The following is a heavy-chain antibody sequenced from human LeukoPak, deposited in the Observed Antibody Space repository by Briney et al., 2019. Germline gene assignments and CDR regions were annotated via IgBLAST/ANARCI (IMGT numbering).Heavy chain of an antibody. CDR2: INSDGSST. CDR1: GFTFSSYW. CDR3: ARDLWSSGWYDAFDI. D-gene: IGHD6-19*01. Sequence: GGSLRFSCAASGFTFSSYWMHWVRQAPGKGLVWVSRINSDGSSTSYADSVKGRFTISRDNAKNTLYLQMNSLRAEDTAVYYCARDLWSSGWYDAFDIWGQGTMVTVSS. V-gene: IGHV3-74*01. J-gene: IGHJ3*02.